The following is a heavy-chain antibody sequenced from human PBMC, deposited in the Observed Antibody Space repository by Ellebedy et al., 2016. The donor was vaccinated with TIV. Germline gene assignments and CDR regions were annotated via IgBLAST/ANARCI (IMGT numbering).Heavy chain of an antibody. CDR1: GYTFTGYY. CDR2: INPNSGGT. J-gene: IGHJ6*02. CDR3: ARDLRIAASYGMDV. V-gene: IGHV1-2*02. D-gene: IGHD6-13*01. Sequence: ASVKVSCKASGYTFTGYYIHWVRQAPGQGLEWMGWINPNSGGTNYAQKFQGRVTMTRDTSISTAYMELGRLRSEDTAVYYCARDLRIAASYGMDVWGQGTTVTVSS.